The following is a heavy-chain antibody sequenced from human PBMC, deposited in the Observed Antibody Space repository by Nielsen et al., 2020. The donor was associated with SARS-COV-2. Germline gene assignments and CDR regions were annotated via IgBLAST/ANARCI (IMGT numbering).Heavy chain of an antibody. CDR2: MNPNSGNT. Sequence: ASVKVSCKASGYTFTSYDINWVRQATGQGLEWMGWMNPNSGNTGYAQKFQGRVTMTRNTSISTAYMELSRLRSEDTAMYYCAREEDSSGNSFDYWGQGTLVTVSS. CDR3: AREEDSSGNSFDY. D-gene: IGHD3-22*01. J-gene: IGHJ4*02. CDR1: GYTFTSYD. V-gene: IGHV1-8*01.